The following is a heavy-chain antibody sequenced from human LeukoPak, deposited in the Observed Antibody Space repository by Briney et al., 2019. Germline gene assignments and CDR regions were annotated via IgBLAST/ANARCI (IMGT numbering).Heavy chain of an antibody. J-gene: IGHJ5*02. D-gene: IGHD1-1*01. V-gene: IGHV1-2*02. CDR1: GYGFSDVY. CDR3: ATSSTVTHTRDP. CDR2: INPHSGAT. Sequence: GASVKVSCKASGYGFSDVYFNWVRQAPGQGLEGMGWINPHSGATNYAQRFQGRVSMDASFDTAYMELSRLTSDDTAVYYCATSSTVTHTRDPWGQGTLVTVSS.